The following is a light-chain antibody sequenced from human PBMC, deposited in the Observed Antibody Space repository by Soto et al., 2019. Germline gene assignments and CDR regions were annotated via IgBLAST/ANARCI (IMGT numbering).Light chain of an antibody. V-gene: IGKV3-20*01. J-gene: IGKJ1*01. CDR2: GAS. CDR3: QQYGNSPWT. Sequence: EIVLTQSPGTLSLSPGERATLSCRASQSVSSSFLAWYQQKPGQAPRLLIYGASSRAAGIPDRFSGSGSGTDFTATISRLEPEDLAVYYCQQYGNSPWTFGQGTEVEIK. CDR1: QSVSSSF.